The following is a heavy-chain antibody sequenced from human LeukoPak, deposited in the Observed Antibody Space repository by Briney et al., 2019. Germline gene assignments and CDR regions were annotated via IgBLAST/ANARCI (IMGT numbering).Heavy chain of an antibody. Sequence: GGSLRLSCAASGFTFSSYAMHGVRQAPGKGLEWVAVISYDGSNKYYADSVKGRFTISRDNSKNTLYLQMNSLRADDTAVYYCAREEWYCSSTSCYRGTYYMDVWGKGTTVTVSS. CDR2: ISYDGSNK. CDR3: AREEWYCSSTSCYRGTYYMDV. CDR1: GFTFSSYA. D-gene: IGHD2-2*02. V-gene: IGHV3-30-3*01. J-gene: IGHJ6*03.